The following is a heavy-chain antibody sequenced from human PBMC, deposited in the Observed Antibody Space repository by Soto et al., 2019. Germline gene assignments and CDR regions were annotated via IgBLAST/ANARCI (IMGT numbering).Heavy chain of an antibody. V-gene: IGHV3-21*01. Sequence: PEGSLRRSCVASGCTFSSYNMNWVRQAPGKGLEWVSSISSSSSYIYYADSVKGRFTISRDNAKNSLYLQMNSLRAEDTAVYYCAREAIAARHYYGKDVWGQGSTVTVSS. D-gene: IGHD6-13*01. J-gene: IGHJ6*02. CDR2: ISSSSSYI. CDR1: GCTFSSYN. CDR3: AREAIAARHYYGKDV.